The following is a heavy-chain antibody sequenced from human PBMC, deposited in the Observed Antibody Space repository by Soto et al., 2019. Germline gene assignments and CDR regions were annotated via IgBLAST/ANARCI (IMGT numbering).Heavy chain of an antibody. CDR2: IIPIFGTA. V-gene: IGHV1-69*01. J-gene: IGHJ4*02. CDR3: ARDGGRHSGGIDY. CDR1: GGTFSSYS. D-gene: IGHD1-26*01. Sequence: QVQLVQSGAEVKKPGSSVKVSCKASGGTFSSYSINWVRQAPGQGLEWMGEIIPIFGTANYAQTFQGRVTITADESTSTAYMELSSLRSEDTAVYYCARDGGRHSGGIDYWGQGTRVTVSS.